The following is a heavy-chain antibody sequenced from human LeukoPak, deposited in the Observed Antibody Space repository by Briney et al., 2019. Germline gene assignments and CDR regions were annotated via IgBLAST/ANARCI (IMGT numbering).Heavy chain of an antibody. CDR3: AREGGCSSASCYATFDY. Sequence: SETLSLTCVVSGYSISSGYYWGWIRQPPGKGLEWIGSIYHSGSTYYNPSLKSRVTISVDTSKNQFSLKLSSVTAADTAVYYCAREGGCSSASCYATFDYWGQGTLVTVSS. V-gene: IGHV4-38-2*02. D-gene: IGHD2-2*01. CDR1: GYSISSGYY. CDR2: IYHSGST. J-gene: IGHJ4*02.